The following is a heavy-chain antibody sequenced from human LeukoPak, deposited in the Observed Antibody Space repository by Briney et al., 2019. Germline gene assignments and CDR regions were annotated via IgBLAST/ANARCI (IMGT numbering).Heavy chain of an antibody. CDR1: GGSISSSPYY. D-gene: IGHD6-19*01. J-gene: IGHJ6*03. V-gene: IGHV4-39*07. Sequence: SETLSLTCTVSGGSISSSPYYWGWIRQPPGTGLEWIGSIYYSGTTHYNPSLKSRVTISVDTSKNQFSLKLSSVTAADTAVYYCARNGYSSGWYPGYYYYYMDVWGKGTTVTVSS. CDR2: IYYSGTT. CDR3: ARNGYSSGWYPGYYYYYMDV.